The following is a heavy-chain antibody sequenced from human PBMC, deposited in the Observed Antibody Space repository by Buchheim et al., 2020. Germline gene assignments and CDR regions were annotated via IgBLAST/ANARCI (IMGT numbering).Heavy chain of an antibody. CDR1: GFTFSSYA. J-gene: IGHJ4*02. V-gene: IGHV3-30-3*01. CDR3: ARDLFGYYYDSSGYYPGDY. Sequence: QVQLVESGGGVVQPGRSLRLSCADSGFTFSSYAMHWVRQAPGKGLEWVAVISYDGSNKYYADSVKGRFTISRDNSKNTLYLQMNSLGAEDTAVYYCARDLFGYYYDSSGYYPGDYWGQGTL. CDR2: ISYDGSNK. D-gene: IGHD3-22*01.